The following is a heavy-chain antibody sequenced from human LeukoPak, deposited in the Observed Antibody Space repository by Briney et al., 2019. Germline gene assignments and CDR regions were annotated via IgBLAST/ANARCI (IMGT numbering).Heavy chain of an antibody. J-gene: IGHJ4*02. CDR1: GYTFTSYG. D-gene: IGHD3-3*01. CDR3: ARAQSYYDFWSGPSHYFDY. Sequence: GASVKVSCKASGYTFTSYGISWVRQAPGQGLEWMGWTSAYNGNTNYAQKLQGRVTMTTDTSTSTAYMELRSLRSDDTAVYYCARAQSYYDFWSGPSHYFDYWGQGTLVTVSS. V-gene: IGHV1-18*01. CDR2: TSAYNGNT.